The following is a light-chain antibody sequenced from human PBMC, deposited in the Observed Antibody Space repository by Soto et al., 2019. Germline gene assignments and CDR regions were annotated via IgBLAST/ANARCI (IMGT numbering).Light chain of an antibody. CDR1: QGISSG. Sequence: DIQMTPSPSSLSAAVGDRVTITCQASQGISSGLNLYQQKPGKARKLLSYDASNLEAGVASRFSGSGSGTDFTLTITSLQPEDVATYYCQQYDNLPLAFGGGTQVEIK. CDR2: DAS. CDR3: QQYDNLPLA. V-gene: IGKV1-33*01. J-gene: IGKJ4*01.